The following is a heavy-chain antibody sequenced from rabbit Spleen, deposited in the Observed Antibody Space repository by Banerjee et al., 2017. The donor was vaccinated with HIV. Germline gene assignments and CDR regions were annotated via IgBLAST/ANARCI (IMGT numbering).Heavy chain of an antibody. V-gene: IGHV1S45*01. CDR3: ARDDINTSGDVFDL. CDR1: GFSFSDRDV. D-gene: IGHD1-1*01. CDR2: INASTGKP. J-gene: IGHJ4*01. Sequence: QEQLVESGGDLVQPEGSLTLTCKASGFSFSDRDVMCWVRQAPGKGLEWIACINASTGKPVYATWAKGRFTISKTSSTTVTLQMTSLTAADTATYFCARDDINTSGDVFDLWGQGTLVTVS.